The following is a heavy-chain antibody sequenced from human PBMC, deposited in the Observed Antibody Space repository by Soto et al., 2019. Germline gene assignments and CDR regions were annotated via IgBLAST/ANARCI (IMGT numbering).Heavy chain of an antibody. J-gene: IGHJ6*02. D-gene: IGHD3-3*01. CDR3: ARAPDTRSRRITIFGVVPYGMDV. V-gene: IGHV1-3*01. CDR1: GYTFTSYA. Sequence: ASVKVSCKASGYTFTSYAMHWVRQAPGQRLEWMGWINAGNGNTKYSQKFQGRVTITRDTSVSTAYMELSRLRSDDTAVYYCARAPDTRSRRITIFGVVPYGMDVWGQGTTVTVSS. CDR2: INAGNGNT.